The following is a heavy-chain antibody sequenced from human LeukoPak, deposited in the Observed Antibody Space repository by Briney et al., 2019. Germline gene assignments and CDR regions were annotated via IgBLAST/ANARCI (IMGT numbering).Heavy chain of an antibody. Sequence: PSETLSLTCTVSGGSISSYYWSWIRQPPGKGLEWIGYIYYSGSTNYNPSLKSRVTISVDTSKNQFSLKLSSVTAADTAVYYCARDCPSYYYDSSGCFDYWGQGTLVTVSA. V-gene: IGHV4-59*01. CDR1: GGSISSYY. CDR3: ARDCPSYYYDSSGCFDY. J-gene: IGHJ4*02. CDR2: IYYSGST. D-gene: IGHD3-22*01.